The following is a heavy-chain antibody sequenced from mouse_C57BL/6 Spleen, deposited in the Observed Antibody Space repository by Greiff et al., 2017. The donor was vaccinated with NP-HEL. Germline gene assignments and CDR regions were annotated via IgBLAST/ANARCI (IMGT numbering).Heavy chain of an antibody. CDR2: INPSNGGT. J-gene: IGHJ1*03. D-gene: IGHD2-5*01. V-gene: IGHV1-53*01. CDR1: GYTFTSYW. Sequence: VQLQQPGPELVKPGASVKLSCKASGYTFTSYWMHWVKQRPGQGLEWIGNINPSNGGTNYNEKFKSKATLTVDKSSSTAYMQLSSLTSEDSAVYYCARSDYSNYDWYFDVWGTGTTVTVSS. CDR3: ARSDYSNYDWYFDV.